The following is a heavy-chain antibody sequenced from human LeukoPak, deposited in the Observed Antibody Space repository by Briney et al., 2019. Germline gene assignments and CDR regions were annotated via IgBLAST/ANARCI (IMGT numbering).Heavy chain of an antibody. CDR3: ARDAMGGYSYGSSRRGAFDI. CDR2: ISGSGLST. J-gene: IGHJ3*02. CDR1: GFTFSSYA. V-gene: IGHV3-23*01. D-gene: IGHD5-18*01. Sequence: GGSLRLSCAASGFTFSSYAMSWVRQAPGKGLEWVSAISGSGLSTYYAESVRGRFTTSRDNSKNTLYLQMNSLRAEDTAVYYCARDAMGGYSYGSSRRGAFDIWGQGTMVTVSS.